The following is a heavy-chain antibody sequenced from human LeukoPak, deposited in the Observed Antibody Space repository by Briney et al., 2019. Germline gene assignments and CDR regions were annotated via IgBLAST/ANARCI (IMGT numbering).Heavy chain of an antibody. J-gene: IGHJ3*02. CDR2: IYFSGST. CDR1: GGSISSYY. V-gene: IGHV4-59*01. CDR3: ARDPQDAFDI. Sequence: SETLSLTCTVSGGSISSYYWNWIRQPPGKGLEWIGYIYFSGSTNYNPPLKSRVTISVDTSKNQFSLKLSSVTTADTAVYYCARDPQDAFDIWGQGTMVTVSS.